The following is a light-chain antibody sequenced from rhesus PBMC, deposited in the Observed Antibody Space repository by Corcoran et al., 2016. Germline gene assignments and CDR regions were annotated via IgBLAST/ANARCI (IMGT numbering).Light chain of an antibody. Sequence: DIQMSQSPSSLSASVGDKVTITCRASQGISNALAWYQQKPGKAPKLLIYAASSLESGVPSRFSGSRSGTDFTLTISSLTPEDFATYYWQQGYSTPPTFGQGTKVEIK. V-gene: IGKV1-33*02. CDR1: QGISNA. CDR2: AAS. J-gene: IGKJ1*01. CDR3: QQGYSTPPT.